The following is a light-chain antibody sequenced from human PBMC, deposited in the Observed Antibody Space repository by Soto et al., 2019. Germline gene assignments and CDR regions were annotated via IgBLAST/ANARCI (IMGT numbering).Light chain of an antibody. Sequence: EIVLTQSPGTLFLSPGERATLSCRASDGVAGRSLAWYQQKPGQAPRLLISGASIRAIGIPDRFSGSGSGTDFTLTISRLESEDFAVYFCQQYGSSPFTFGPWTKVDIK. J-gene: IGKJ3*01. CDR3: QQYGSSPFT. CDR2: GAS. CDR1: DGVAGRS. V-gene: IGKV3-20*01.